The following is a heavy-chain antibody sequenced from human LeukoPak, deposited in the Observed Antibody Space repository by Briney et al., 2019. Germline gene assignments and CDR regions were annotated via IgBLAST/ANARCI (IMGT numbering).Heavy chain of an antibody. Sequence: GRSLRLSCAASGFTFSSYAMAWVRQAPGKGLEWVSGISGSGDATWYADSVKGRLTISRDNSKNTVSLQMNSLRPEDTAIYYCAKCSRSSCFAAGAFDCWGQGTQVTVSS. D-gene: IGHD2-15*01. CDR2: ISGSGDAT. J-gene: IGHJ4*02. CDR1: GFTFSSYA. CDR3: AKCSRSSCFAAGAFDC. V-gene: IGHV3-23*01.